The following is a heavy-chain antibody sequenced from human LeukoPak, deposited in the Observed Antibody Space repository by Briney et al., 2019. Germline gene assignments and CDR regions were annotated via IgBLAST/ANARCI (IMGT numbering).Heavy chain of an antibody. D-gene: IGHD6-6*01. CDR2: ISSSSSYI. Sequence: GGSLRLSCAASGFTFSSYSMNWVRQAPGKGLEWVSSISSSSSYIYYADSVKGRFTISRDNAKNSLYLQTNSLRAEDTAVYYCARLFSSSSLLFDPWGQGTLVTVSS. CDR3: ARLFSSSSLLFDP. V-gene: IGHV3-21*01. J-gene: IGHJ5*02. CDR1: GFTFSSYS.